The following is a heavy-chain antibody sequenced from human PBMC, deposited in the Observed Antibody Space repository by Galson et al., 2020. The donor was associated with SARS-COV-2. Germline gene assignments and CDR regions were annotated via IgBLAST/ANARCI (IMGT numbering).Heavy chain of an antibody. D-gene: IGHD2-21*02. J-gene: IGHJ4*02. CDR3: ASAFGGDIVVVTAFDY. V-gene: IGHV3-48*03. Sequence: GGSLRLSCAASGFTFSSYEMNWVRQAPGKGLEWVSYISSSGSTIYYADFVKGRFTISRDNAKNSLYLQMNSLRAEDTAVYYCASAFGGDIVVVTAFDYWGQGTLVTVSS. CDR2: ISSSGSTI. CDR1: GFTFSSYE.